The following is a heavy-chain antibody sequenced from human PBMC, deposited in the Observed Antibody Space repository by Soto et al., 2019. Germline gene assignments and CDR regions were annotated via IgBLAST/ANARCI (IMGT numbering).Heavy chain of an antibody. CDR1: GFTVSSNY. Sequence: GSLILSCAAPGFTVSSNYMIWVLQAPGNGLEGASVIYSGGSTYYADSVKGRFTISRDNSKNTLYLQMNSLRAEDTAVYYCAKGTGYYGSGSQYYYYYYGMDVWGQGTTVTLSS. CDR2: IYSGGST. V-gene: IGHV3-53*01. CDR3: AKGTGYYGSGSQYYYYYYGMDV. D-gene: IGHD3-10*01. J-gene: IGHJ6*01.